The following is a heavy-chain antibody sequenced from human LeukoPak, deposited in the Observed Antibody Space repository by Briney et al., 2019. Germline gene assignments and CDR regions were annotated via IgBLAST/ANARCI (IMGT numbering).Heavy chain of an antibody. CDR2: IYTSGST. CDR3: ASVRLPITIFGEDAFDI. J-gene: IGHJ3*02. V-gene: IGHV4-4*07. D-gene: IGHD3-10*02. Sequence: SETLSLTCTVSGGSISSYYWSWIRQPAGKGLEWNGRIYTSGSTNYNPSLKSRVTMSVDTSKNQFSLKLSSVTAADTAVHYCASVRLPITIFGEDAFDIWGQGTMVTVSS. CDR1: GGSISSYY.